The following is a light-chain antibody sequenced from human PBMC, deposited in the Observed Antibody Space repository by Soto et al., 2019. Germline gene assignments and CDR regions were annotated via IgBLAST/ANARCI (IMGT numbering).Light chain of an antibody. CDR1: QTINNN. Sequence: GMTQAPATLSVSPGERATLSCRASQTINNNIAWYQLKDGQVPSLLIYAAFTRHTGISDRFNGSGSGTDFVLTINRLEPEDSAVYFCQQYDGPPLTFGPGTKVDIK. V-gene: IGKV3-20*01. J-gene: IGKJ3*01. CDR3: QQYDGPPLT. CDR2: AAF.